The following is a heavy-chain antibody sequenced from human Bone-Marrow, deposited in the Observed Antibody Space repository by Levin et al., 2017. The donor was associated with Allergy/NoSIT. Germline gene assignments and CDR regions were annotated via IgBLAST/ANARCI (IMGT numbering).Heavy chain of an antibody. CDR3: AHLGTVRYFDWLSPDDAFDI. Sequence: PGGSLRLSCAASGFTFSSYAMHWVRQAPGKGLEWVAVISYDGSNKYYADSVKGRFTISRDNSKNTLYLQMNSLRAEDTAVYYCAHLGTVRYFDWLSPDDAFDIWGQGTMVTVSS. CDR2: ISYDGSNK. CDR1: GFTFSSYA. J-gene: IGHJ3*02. V-gene: IGHV3-30*04. D-gene: IGHD3-9*01.